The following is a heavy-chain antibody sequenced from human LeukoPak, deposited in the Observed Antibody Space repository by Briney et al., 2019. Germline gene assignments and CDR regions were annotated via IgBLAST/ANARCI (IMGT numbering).Heavy chain of an antibody. J-gene: IGHJ4*02. CDR2: ISDDGNRK. V-gene: IGHV3-30*18. CDR3: VKDLSGYWTFDY. D-gene: IGHD1-1*01. Sequence: GGSLRLSCAASGFTFSNYYMHWGRQAPGKGLEWVAVISDDGNRKYYADSVRGRFTISRDNSKNTLYLQMNSLRAEDTAVYFCVKDLSGYWTFDYWGQGTLVTVSS. CDR1: GFTFSNYY.